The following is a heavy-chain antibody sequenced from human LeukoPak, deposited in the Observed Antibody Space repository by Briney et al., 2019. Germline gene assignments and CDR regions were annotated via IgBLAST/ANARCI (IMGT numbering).Heavy chain of an antibody. CDR1: GFTFSSYA. CDR2: ISGSGGST. J-gene: IGHJ4*02. Sequence: GGSLRLSCAASGFTFSSYAMSRVRQAPGKGLEWVSAISGSGGSTYYADSVKGRFTISRDNSKNTLYLQMNSLRAEDTAVYYCAKARGYCSGGSCYSFSSPFDYWGQGTLVTVSS. V-gene: IGHV3-23*01. CDR3: AKARGYCSGGSCYSFSSPFDY. D-gene: IGHD2-15*01.